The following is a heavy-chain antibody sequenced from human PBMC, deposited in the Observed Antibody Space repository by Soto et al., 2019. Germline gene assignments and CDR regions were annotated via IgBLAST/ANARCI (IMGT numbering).Heavy chain of an antibody. Sequence: PSETLSLTCSFSGRSLSSPNWWTWVRQPPGKGLEWIAEVYHSGATAFNPSLRSRVSISVDKSQNQFSLTVRSVTAADTAVYYCARVAVVAAVGSYFDPWGQGTLVTVSS. J-gene: IGHJ5*02. CDR3: ARVAVVAAVGSYFDP. CDR2: VYHSGAT. CDR1: GRSLSSPNW. V-gene: IGHV4-4*02. D-gene: IGHD6-13*01.